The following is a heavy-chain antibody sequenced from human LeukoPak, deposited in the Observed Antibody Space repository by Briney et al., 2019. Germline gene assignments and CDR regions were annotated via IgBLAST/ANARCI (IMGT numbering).Heavy chain of an antibody. CDR3: AKAGYYYDSSGHGEYFQH. V-gene: IGHV3-9*01. CDR2: ISWNSGSI. CDR1: GFTFSSYA. D-gene: IGHD3-22*01. Sequence: GGSLRLSCAASGFTFSSYAMSWVRQAPGKGLEWVSGISWNSGSIGYADFVKGRFTISRDNAKNSLYLQMNSLRAEDTALYYCAKAGYYYDSSGHGEYFQHWGQGTLVTVSS. J-gene: IGHJ1*01.